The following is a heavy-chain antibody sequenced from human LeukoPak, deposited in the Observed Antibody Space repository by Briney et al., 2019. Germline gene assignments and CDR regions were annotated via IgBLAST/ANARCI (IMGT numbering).Heavy chain of an antibody. D-gene: IGHD3-22*01. CDR1: GGSISSGSYY. CDR3: ARTSSGVSDGMDV. V-gene: IGHV4-61*02. J-gene: IGHJ6*02. Sequence: SETLSLTCTVSGGSISSGSYYWGWIRQPAGRGLEWIVRIYTSGSTNYNPSLRSRVTISVDTSKNQFSLKLSSVTAADTAVYYCARTSSGVSDGMDVWGQGTTVTVSS. CDR2: IYTSGST.